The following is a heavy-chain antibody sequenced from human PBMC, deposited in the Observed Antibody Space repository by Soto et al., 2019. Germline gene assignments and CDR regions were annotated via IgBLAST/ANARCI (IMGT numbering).Heavy chain of an antibody. J-gene: IGHJ4*02. CDR1: GFTFSSHA. D-gene: IGHD3-22*01. V-gene: IGHV3-30*04. CDR3: ARSLGHHYDRSGYYYFDY. CDR2: ISSDGSNK. Sequence: QVQLVESGGGVVQPGRSLRLSCAASGFTFSSHAMHWVRQAPGKGLEWLAFISSDGSNKYYTDSVKGRFTISRDNSKNTLYLQMNSLRAEDTAVYDCARSLGHHYDRSGYYYFDYWGQGTLVTVSS.